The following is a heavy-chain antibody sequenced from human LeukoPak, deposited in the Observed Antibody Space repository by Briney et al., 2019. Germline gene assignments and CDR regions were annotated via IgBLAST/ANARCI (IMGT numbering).Heavy chain of an antibody. CDR2: ISYDGSDK. V-gene: IGHV3-30*03. CDR1: GFSFDSYG. CDR3: ARDPGRGGSYGENL. J-gene: IGHJ5*02. Sequence: GGSLRLSCAASGFSFDSYGMHWVRQGPGKGLEWVAVISYDGSDKHYADSVKGRFTISRDNSKNALDLQMNSLRIEDTAVYYCARDPGRGGSYGENLWGQGTLVTVSS. D-gene: IGHD4-17*01.